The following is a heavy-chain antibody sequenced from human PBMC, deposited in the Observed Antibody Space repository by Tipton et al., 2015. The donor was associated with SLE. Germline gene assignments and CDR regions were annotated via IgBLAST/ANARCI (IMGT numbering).Heavy chain of an antibody. CDR2: IYYSGKT. CDR1: GGSISSYY. Sequence: TLSLTCTVSGGSISSYYWGWIRQPPGKGLEYIGYIYYSGKTNYHPSLKSRVTISMDTSKNQFSLKLRSVTAADTAVYYCARVEVAHMDVWGRGTTVIVSS. V-gene: IGHV4-59*01. CDR3: ARVEVAHMDV. J-gene: IGHJ6*03. D-gene: IGHD2-15*01.